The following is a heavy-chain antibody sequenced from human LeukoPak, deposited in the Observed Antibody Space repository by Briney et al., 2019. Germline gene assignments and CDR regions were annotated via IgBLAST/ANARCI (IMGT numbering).Heavy chain of an antibody. CDR3: ARGGGSFENWFDP. V-gene: IGHV4-38-2*01. Sequence: KPSETLSLTCVVSGYSISSGYYWGWIRQPPGKGREWIGNMYHTGTTSYNPSLNSRVTISVDMSKNQFSLKLSSVTAADTAVYYCARGGGSFENWFDPWGQGTLVTVSS. J-gene: IGHJ5*02. CDR2: MYHTGTT. D-gene: IGHD1-26*01. CDR1: GYSISSGYY.